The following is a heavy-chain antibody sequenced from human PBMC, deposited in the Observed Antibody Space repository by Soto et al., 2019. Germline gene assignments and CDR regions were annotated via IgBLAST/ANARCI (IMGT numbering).Heavy chain of an antibody. V-gene: IGHV1-8*01. CDR3: ARPGWRYGPTFPSVRYYGMDV. J-gene: IGHJ6*02. CDR2: MNSNDGNT. CDR1: GYTFTSYH. D-gene: IGHD3-9*01. Sequence: QVQLVQSGAEVKKPGASMKVSCKASGYTFTSYHINWVRQATGQGLEWMGWMNSNDGNTGYAQKFQGRITMTRNIPINTAYMELSSLTSEDTAVYYCARPGWRYGPTFPSVRYYGMDVWGQGTTVTVS.